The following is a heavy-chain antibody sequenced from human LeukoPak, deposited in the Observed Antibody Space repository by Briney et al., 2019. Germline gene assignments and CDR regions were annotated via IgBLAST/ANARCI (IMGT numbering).Heavy chain of an antibody. J-gene: IGHJ4*02. V-gene: IGHV3-30*03. CDR3: ARDTTRTMVRGYFDY. D-gene: IGHD3-10*01. CDR2: ISYDGSNK. Sequence: GGSLRLSCAASGFTFSSYGMHWVRQAPGKGLEWVAVISYDGSNKYYADSVKGRFTISRDNSKNTLYLQMNSLRAEDTAVYYCARDTTRTMVRGYFDYWGQGTLVTVSS. CDR1: GFTFSSYG.